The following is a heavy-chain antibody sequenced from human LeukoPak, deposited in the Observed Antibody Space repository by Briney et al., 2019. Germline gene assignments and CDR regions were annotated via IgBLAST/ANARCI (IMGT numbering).Heavy chain of an antibody. Sequence: PGGSLRLSCEASGFPFSSYAMNWVRHAPGKGVEWFSTISGSGGSTYYVDSVKGRFTISRDKSKNTVYLQMYSLRAEDTAVYYCAKERGYGYNHIDYWGQGTLVTVSS. CDR3: AKERGYGYNHIDY. CDR1: GFPFSSYA. CDR2: ISGSGGST. J-gene: IGHJ4*02. V-gene: IGHV3-23*01. D-gene: IGHD5-24*01.